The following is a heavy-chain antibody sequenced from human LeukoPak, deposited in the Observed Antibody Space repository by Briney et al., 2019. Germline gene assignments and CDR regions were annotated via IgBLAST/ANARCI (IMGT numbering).Heavy chain of an antibody. V-gene: IGHV3-11*01. D-gene: IGHD1-26*01. Sequence: PGGSLRLSCVASGFTFSDYHMSWIRQAPGKGLEWASYISSSGNTIYYADSVKGRFTISRNNAKNSLYLQMNSLRAEDTAVYYCARVAGGGVLFYFDYWGQGTLVTVSS. CDR1: GFTFSDYH. J-gene: IGHJ4*02. CDR2: ISSSGNTI. CDR3: ARVAGGGVLFYFDY.